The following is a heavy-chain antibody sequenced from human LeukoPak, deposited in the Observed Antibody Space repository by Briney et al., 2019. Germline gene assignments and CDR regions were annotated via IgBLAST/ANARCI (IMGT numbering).Heavy chain of an antibody. D-gene: IGHD2-2*01. CDR3: AKACSSTSCYES. Sequence: QSGGSLRLSCAASGFTFSSYAMSWVRQAPGKGLEWVSAISGSGGSTYYADSVKGRFTISRDNSKNTLYLQMNSLRAEDTAVYYCAKACSSTSCYESWGQGTLVTVSS. CDR2: ISGSGGST. CDR1: GFTFSSYA. V-gene: IGHV3-23*01. J-gene: IGHJ5*02.